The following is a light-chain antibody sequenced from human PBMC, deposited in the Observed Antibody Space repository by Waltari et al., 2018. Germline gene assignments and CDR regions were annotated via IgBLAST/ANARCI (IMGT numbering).Light chain of an antibody. CDR1: SGHTSKA. J-gene: IGLJ3*02. Sequence: QLVLTQSPSASAPLGASVKLTCTLSSGHTSKAIAWLQQQPEKGPRYLMKVNSDGSHIKGDGIPIRFAGSSSGAERYLSSASLQSEDEADYYCQTGGHGTWVFGGGTKLTVL. V-gene: IGLV4-69*01. CDR2: VNSDGSH. CDR3: QTGGHGTWV.